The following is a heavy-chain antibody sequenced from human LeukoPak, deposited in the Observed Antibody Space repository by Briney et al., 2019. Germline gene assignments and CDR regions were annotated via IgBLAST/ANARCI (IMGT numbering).Heavy chain of an antibody. CDR2: IYTSGRT. V-gene: IGHV4-4*09. J-gene: IGHJ4*02. CDR1: GGPLHSYY. D-gene: IGHD4-23*01. Sequence: SETLSLPCTVSGGPLHSYYWGWIREPPGKGLEGIGHIYTSGRTNYNPSLKSRVSISVDTSKNQFSLKLSSVTAADTAVYYYARHEDGGNSLFDYWGQGTLVTVSS. CDR3: ARHEDGGNSLFDY.